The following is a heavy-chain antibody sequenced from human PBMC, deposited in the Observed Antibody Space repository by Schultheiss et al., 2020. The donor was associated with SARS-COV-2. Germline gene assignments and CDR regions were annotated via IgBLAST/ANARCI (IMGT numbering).Heavy chain of an antibody. Sequence: KISCKASGGTFSSYAISWVRQAPGQGLEWMGGIIPIFGTANYAQKFQGRVTMTRDTSISTAYMELSRLRSDDTAVYYCANFEGFGELSAFDIWGQGTMVTVSS. D-gene: IGHD3-10*01. CDR3: ANFEGFGELSAFDI. V-gene: IGHV1-69*05. J-gene: IGHJ3*02. CDR1: GGTFSSYA. CDR2: IIPIFGTA.